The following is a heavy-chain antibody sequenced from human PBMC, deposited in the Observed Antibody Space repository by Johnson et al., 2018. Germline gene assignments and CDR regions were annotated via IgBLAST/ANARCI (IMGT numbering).Heavy chain of an antibody. CDR2: ISYDGSNK. J-gene: IGHJ3*02. Sequence: QVQLVQSGGGVVQPGRSLRLSCAASGFTFSSYGMHWVRQAPGKGLEWVAVISYDGSNKYYADSVKGRFTISRDNSKNSLYLQMNSLRAEDTALYYCAKDRGYGYGKDAFDIWGQGTRVTVSS. CDR1: GFTFSSYG. D-gene: IGHD5-18*01. CDR3: AKDRGYGYGKDAFDI. V-gene: IGHV3-30*18.